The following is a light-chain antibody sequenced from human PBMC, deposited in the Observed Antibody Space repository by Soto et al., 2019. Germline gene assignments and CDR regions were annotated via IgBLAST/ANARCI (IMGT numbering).Light chain of an antibody. V-gene: IGKV1-5*01. J-gene: IGKJ5*01. Sequence: IQLTQSPSTLSASVGDIVTITFRSSQGISNWLAWYQKKPRKAPKLLIYDASSLESGVPSRFSGRGSGTDFTFTISRLQPEDIATYYCQQYHSLITFGRGTRLEIK. CDR1: QGISNW. CDR2: DAS. CDR3: QQYHSLIT.